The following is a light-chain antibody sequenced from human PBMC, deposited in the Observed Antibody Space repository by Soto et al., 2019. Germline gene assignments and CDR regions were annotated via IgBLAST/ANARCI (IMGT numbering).Light chain of an antibody. CDR3: QKYNSAPQT. V-gene: IGKV1-5*01. J-gene: IGKJ1*01. CDR1: QSISDR. Sequence: QSPSTLSASVGDRVPITCRASQSISDRLAWYQQKPGKAPKVLIYDASRLQSGVPSRFSGSGSGTDFTLTISSLQPEDVATYYCQKYNSAPQTFGQGTKVDIK. CDR2: DAS.